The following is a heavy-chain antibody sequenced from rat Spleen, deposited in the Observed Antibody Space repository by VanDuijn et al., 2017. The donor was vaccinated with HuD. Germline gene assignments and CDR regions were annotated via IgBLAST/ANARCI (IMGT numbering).Heavy chain of an antibody. CDR2: ISHDGDST. CDR1: GLSFSAYG. CDR3: ARDYGGYDYFDY. Sequence: EVQLVESGGGLVQPGRSLKLSCSVSGLSFSAYGMQWIRQAPTKGLDWVATISHDGDSTYYRDSVKGRFTISRDNAKSTLYLQMDSLRSEDTATYYCARDYGGYDYFDYWGQGVMVTVSS. V-gene: IGHV5-19*01. D-gene: IGHD1-11*01. J-gene: IGHJ2*01.